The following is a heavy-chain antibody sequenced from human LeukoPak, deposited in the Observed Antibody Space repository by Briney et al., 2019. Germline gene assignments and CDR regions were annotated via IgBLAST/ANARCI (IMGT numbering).Heavy chain of an antibody. CDR1: GGPVSSGSYY. CDR3: ARDQGYFDY. V-gene: IGHV4-61*01. CDR2: IYYSGST. J-gene: IGHJ4*02. Sequence: PSETLSLTCTVSGGPVSSGSYYWSWIRQPPGKGLEWIGYIYYSGSTNYNPSLKSRVTISVDTSKNQFSLKLSSVTAADTAVYYCARDQGYFDYWGQGTLVTVSS.